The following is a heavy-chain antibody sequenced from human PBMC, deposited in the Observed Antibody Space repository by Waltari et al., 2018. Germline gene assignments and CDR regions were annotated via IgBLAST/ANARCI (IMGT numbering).Heavy chain of an antibody. D-gene: IGHD4-17*01. Sequence: QVQLVESGGGVVQPGRSLRLSCAASGFTFSSYGMPWVRQAPGKGLEWVAVISYDGSNKYYADSVKGRFTISRDNSKNTLYLQMNSLRAEDTAVYYCAKGMTFLTTVTTIDYWGQGTLVTVSS. J-gene: IGHJ4*02. CDR1: GFTFSSYG. V-gene: IGHV3-30*18. CDR3: AKGMTFLTTVTTIDY. CDR2: ISYDGSNK.